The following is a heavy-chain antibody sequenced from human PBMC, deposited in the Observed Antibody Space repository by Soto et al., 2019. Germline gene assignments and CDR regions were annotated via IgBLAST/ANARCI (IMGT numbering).Heavy chain of an antibody. Sequence: QVQLVESGGGVVQPGRSLRLSCAASGFTFSSYGMHWVRQAPGKGLEWVAVISYDGSNKYYADSVKGRFTISRDNSKNPLYLQMNSLRAEDTAVYYCAKESLWFGELLGSNWFDPWGQGTLVTVSS. CDR2: ISYDGSNK. V-gene: IGHV3-30*18. CDR1: GFTFSSYG. CDR3: AKESLWFGELLGSNWFDP. D-gene: IGHD3-10*01. J-gene: IGHJ5*02.